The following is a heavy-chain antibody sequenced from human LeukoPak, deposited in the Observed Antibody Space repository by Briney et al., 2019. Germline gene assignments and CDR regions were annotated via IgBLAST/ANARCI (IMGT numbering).Heavy chain of an antibody. CDR3: ARVYGIAAAGYFDY. J-gene: IGHJ4*02. CDR1: GFTFSSYW. D-gene: IGHD6-13*01. Sequence: GSLRLSCAASGFTFSSYWMSWVRQAPGKGLEWVANIKQDGSEKYYVDSVKGRFTISRDNAKNSLYLQMNSLRAEDTAVYYCARVYGIAAAGYFDYWGQGTLVTVSS. V-gene: IGHV3-7*01. CDR2: IKQDGSEK.